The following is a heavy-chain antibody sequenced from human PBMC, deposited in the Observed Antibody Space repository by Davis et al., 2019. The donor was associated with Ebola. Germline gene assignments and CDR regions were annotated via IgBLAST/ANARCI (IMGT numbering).Heavy chain of an antibody. CDR3: ASADSSWIDY. CDR1: GFTFSSYW. J-gene: IGHJ4*02. CDR2: ISSSSTI. D-gene: IGHD3-22*01. V-gene: IGHV3-48*02. Sequence: GESLKISCAASGFTFSSYWMSWVRQAPGKGLEWVSYISSSSTIYYADSVKGRFTISRDNAKNSLYLQMNSLRDEDTAVYYCASADSSWIDYWGQGTLVTVSS.